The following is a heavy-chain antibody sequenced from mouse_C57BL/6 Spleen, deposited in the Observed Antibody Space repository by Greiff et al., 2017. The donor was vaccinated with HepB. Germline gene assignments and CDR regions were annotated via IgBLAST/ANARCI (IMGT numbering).Heavy chain of an antibody. CDR3: AREDHDGTWFAY. D-gene: IGHD2-4*01. CDR2: ISYSGST. CDR1: GYSITSGYD. Sequence: EVKLVESGPGMVKPSQSLSLTCTVTGYSITSGYDWHWIRHFPGNKLEWMGYISYSGSTNYNPSLKSRISITHDTSKNHFFLKLNSVTTEDTATYYCAREDHDGTWFAYWGQGTLVTVSA. V-gene: IGHV3-1*01. J-gene: IGHJ3*01.